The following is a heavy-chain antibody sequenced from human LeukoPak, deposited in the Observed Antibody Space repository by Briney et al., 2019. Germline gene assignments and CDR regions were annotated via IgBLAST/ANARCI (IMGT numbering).Heavy chain of an antibody. CDR2: IIHSGGT. D-gene: IGHD6-19*01. Sequence: KPSETLSLTCAVSGGSFNGYSYTWIRQPPGKGLEWIGEIIHSGGTSYNPSLKSRLTISMDTSRKQFSLKLTSVTAADTALYFCARGDLAFRRVAGIFSWGRGTQVTVSS. CDR1: GGSFNGYS. J-gene: IGHJ5*02. V-gene: IGHV4-34*01. CDR3: ARGDLAFRRVAGIFS.